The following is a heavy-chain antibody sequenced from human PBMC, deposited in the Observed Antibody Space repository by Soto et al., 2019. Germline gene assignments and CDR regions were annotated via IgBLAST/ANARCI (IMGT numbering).Heavy chain of an antibody. J-gene: IGHJ6*03. CDR2: IIPIFGTA. Sequence: QVQLVQSGAEVKKPGSSVKVSCKASGGTFSSYAISWVRQAPGQGLEWMGGIIPIFGTANYARKFQGRVTITADESTSTAYMALRSLRSEDTAVYYCARVREDIVVVPAAMRYNYYMDVWGKGTTVTVSS. CDR1: GGTFSSYA. V-gene: IGHV1-69*01. D-gene: IGHD2-2*01. CDR3: ARVREDIVVVPAAMRYNYYMDV.